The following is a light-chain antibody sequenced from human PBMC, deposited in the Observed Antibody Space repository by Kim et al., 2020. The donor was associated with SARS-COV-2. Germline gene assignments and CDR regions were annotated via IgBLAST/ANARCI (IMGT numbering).Light chain of an antibody. V-gene: IGLV3-21*03. Sequence: APGKPATITFGGNNIGGKSVHWYLQKPGQAPVLVVFADNDRPSGIPERFSGSNSGDTATLTISRAEVGDEADYYCQVWDSYSDHVVFGGGTQLTVL. CDR1: NIGGKS. CDR2: ADN. CDR3: QVWDSYSDHVV. J-gene: IGLJ2*01.